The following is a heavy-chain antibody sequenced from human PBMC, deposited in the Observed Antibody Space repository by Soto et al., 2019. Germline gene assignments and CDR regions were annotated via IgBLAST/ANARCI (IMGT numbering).Heavy chain of an antibody. CDR3: ARDGGSGSSNRFDP. D-gene: IGHD3-10*01. J-gene: IGHJ5*02. CDR2: IYYSVST. Sequence: SETLSLTCTVSGGSISNYYWSWIRQPPGKGLEWIGYIYYSVSTNYNPSLKSRVTISVDASRNQFSLKLSSVTAADTAVYYRARDGGSGSSNRFDPWGQGTLVTVSS. V-gene: IGHV4-59*01. CDR1: GGSISNYY.